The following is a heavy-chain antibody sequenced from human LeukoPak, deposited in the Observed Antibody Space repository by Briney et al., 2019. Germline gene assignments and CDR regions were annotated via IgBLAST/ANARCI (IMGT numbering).Heavy chain of an antibody. Sequence: GESLKISCKGFGYSFISYWIAWVRQMPGKGLELMGIIYAGDSDTRYSPSFQGQVTISADKSISTAYLQWSSLKASDTAMYYCARYDYGGNPRNYFDYWGQGTLVTVSS. CDR2: IYAGDSDT. D-gene: IGHD5-12*01. CDR1: GYSFISYW. J-gene: IGHJ4*02. V-gene: IGHV5-51*01. CDR3: ARYDYGGNPRNYFDY.